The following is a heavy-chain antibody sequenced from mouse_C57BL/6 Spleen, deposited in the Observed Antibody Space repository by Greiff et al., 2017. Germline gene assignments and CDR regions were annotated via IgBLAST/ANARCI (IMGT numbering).Heavy chain of an antibody. Sequence: QVQLQQFGPELVKPGASVKISCKASGYAFSSSWMNWVKQRPGKGLEWIGRIYPGDGDTNYNGKFKGKATLTADKSSSTAYMQLSSLTSEDSAVYFCARNWDFDYWGQGTTLTVSS. CDR3: ARNWDFDY. CDR1: GYAFSSSW. D-gene: IGHD4-1*01. V-gene: IGHV1-82*01. CDR2: IYPGDGDT. J-gene: IGHJ2*01.